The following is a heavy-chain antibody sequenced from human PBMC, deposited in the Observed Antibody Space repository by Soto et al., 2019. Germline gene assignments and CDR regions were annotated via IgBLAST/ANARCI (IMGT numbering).Heavy chain of an antibody. CDR2: ISGSGEMT. V-gene: IGHV3-23*01. Sequence: EVQLLESGGDLVQPGGSLRLACAASGFTFRGDAMSWVRQAPGKGREWVSSISGSGEMTHYAESVKGRFTISRDNSKNTLYLQMESLRAEDTALYYCARSEMTYNWNDWGQGTLVTVSS. J-gene: IGHJ4*02. CDR1: GFTFRGDA. D-gene: IGHD1-1*01. CDR3: ARSEMTYNWND.